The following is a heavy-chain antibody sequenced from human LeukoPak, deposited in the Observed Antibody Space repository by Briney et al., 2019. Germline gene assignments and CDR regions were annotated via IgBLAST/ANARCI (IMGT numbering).Heavy chain of an antibody. V-gene: IGHV4-31*03. CDR3: ARKKDDGDYHVDY. J-gene: IGHJ4*02. Sequence: PSETLSLTCTVSGGSISSADYYWSWLRQHPGTGLEWIGYICYTGTTYYNPSLKSRLSISVDTFKNQFSLRLASVTAADTAVYYCARKKDDGDYHVDYWGQGTLVTVSS. CDR2: ICYTGTT. D-gene: IGHD4-17*01. CDR1: GGSISSADYY.